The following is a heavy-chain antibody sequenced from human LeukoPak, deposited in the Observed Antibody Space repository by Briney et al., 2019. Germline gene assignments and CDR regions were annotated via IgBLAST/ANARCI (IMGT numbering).Heavy chain of an antibody. D-gene: IGHD3-22*01. Sequence: SETLSLTCTVSGGSISSSSYYWGWIRQPPGKGLEWIGSMYYSGSTYYNPSLKSRVTLSVDTSKTQFSLKLSSVTAADTAVYFCARYPGYYDSSGPKDYWGQGTLVTVSS. CDR2: MYYSGST. V-gene: IGHV4-39*01. J-gene: IGHJ4*02. CDR1: GGSISSSSYY. CDR3: ARYPGYYDSSGPKDY.